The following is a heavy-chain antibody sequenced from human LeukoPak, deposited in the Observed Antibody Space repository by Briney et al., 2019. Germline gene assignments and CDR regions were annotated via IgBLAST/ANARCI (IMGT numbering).Heavy chain of an antibody. Sequence: ASVKVSCKASRYTFTSYGIGWVRQAPGQGLEWMGWISGYNGNTNYAQNLQGRVTMTRDTSTSTAYMELRSLRSDDTAVYYCARVGLHYYDSSGYCGYWGQGTLVTVSS. CDR3: ARVGLHYYDSSGYCGY. J-gene: IGHJ4*02. CDR1: RYTFTSYG. CDR2: ISGYNGNT. D-gene: IGHD3-22*01. V-gene: IGHV1-18*01.